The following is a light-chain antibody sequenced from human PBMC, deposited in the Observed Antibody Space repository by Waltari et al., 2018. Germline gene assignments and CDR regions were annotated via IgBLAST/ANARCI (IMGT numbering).Light chain of an antibody. CDR2: WAS. J-gene: IGKJ3*01. Sequence: DIVMTQSPDSLAVSLGERATINCKSSQSVLYSSNNKNYLAWYQQKPGQPPKLLIYWASTRESGVPDRFSGSRSGTDFTLTISSLLAEDVALYYCQQYYTTPPTFGPGTKVDIK. CDR1: QSVLYSSNNKNY. V-gene: IGKV4-1*01. CDR3: QQYYTTPPT.